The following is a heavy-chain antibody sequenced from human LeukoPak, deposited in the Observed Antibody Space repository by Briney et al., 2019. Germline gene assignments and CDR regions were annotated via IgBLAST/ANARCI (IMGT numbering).Heavy chain of an antibody. CDR1: GFTFSSYA. CDR2: INSDGSST. Sequence: GSLRLSCAASGFTFSSYAMHWVRQAPGKGLVWVSRINSDGSSTSYADSVKGRFTISRDNAKNTLYLQMNSLRAEDTALYYCARVGEVAGDYVCWFDPWGQGTLVTVSS. D-gene: IGHD4-17*01. J-gene: IGHJ5*02. V-gene: IGHV3-74*01. CDR3: ARVGEVAGDYVCWFDP.